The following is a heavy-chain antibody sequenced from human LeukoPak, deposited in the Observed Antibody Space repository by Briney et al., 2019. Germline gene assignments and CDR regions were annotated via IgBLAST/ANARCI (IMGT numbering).Heavy chain of an antibody. CDR2: IYYSGST. CDR1: GGSFRSSSYY. V-gene: IGHV4-39*01. J-gene: IGHJ4*02. CDR3: ARQVVAVAGTGYFDY. Sequence: NSSETLSLTCTVSGGSFRSSSYYWGWIRQPPGKGLEWIGSIYYSGSTYYNASLKSRGTISVDTSKNQFSLKLNSVTAADTAVYFCARQVVAVAGTGYFDYWGQGTLVTVSS. D-gene: IGHD6-19*01.